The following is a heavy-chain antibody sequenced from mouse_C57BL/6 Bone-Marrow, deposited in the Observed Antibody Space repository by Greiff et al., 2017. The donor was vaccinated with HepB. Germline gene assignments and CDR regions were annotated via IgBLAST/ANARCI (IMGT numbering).Heavy chain of an antibody. D-gene: IGHD4-1*01. CDR2: IDPSDSYT. J-gene: IGHJ2*01. Sequence: QVQLKQPGAELVKPGASVKLSCKASGYTFTSYWMQWVKQRPGQGLEWIGEIDPSDSYTNYNQKFKGKATLTVDTSSSTAYMQLSSLTSEDSAVYYCARLSWDYFDYWGQGTTLTVSS. CDR1: GYTFTSYW. V-gene: IGHV1-50*01. CDR3: ARLSWDYFDY.